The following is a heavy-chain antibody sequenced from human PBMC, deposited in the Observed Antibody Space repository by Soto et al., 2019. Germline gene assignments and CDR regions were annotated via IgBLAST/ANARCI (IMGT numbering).Heavy chain of an antibody. D-gene: IGHD3-10*01. CDR1: GGSISSGGYS. CDR3: ARGGGPSLTYYYGSGSYFAGY. CDR2: IYHSGST. V-gene: IGHV4-30-2*01. J-gene: IGHJ4*02. Sequence: PSETLSLTCAVSGGSISSGGYSWSWIRQPPGKSLEKIGYIYHSGSTYYNPSLKSRVTISVDTSKNQFSLKLSSVTAADTAVYYCARGGGPSLTYYYGSGSYFAGYWGQGTLVTVSS.